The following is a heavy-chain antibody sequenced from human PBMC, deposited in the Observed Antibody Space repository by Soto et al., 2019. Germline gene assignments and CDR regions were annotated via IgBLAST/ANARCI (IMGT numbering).Heavy chain of an antibody. D-gene: IGHD2-21*02. V-gene: IGHV3-74*01. CDR2: LNRDGSRT. Sequence: EVQLVESGGGLVQPGGSLRLSCAASGITFSSYWMHWVRQAPGKGLEWVSRLNRDGSRTSYADSVKGRFTISRDNAKNTLYLQMNSLRAEDTAVYYCAGAGSSGDSSLDYWGQGNLVTVSS. CDR1: GITFSSYW. J-gene: IGHJ4*02. CDR3: AGAGSSGDSSLDY.